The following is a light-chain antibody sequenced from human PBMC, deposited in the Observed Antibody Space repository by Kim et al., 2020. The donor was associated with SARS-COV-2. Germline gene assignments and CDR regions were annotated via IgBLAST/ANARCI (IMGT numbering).Light chain of an antibody. CDR3: QQYGSSPLS. CDR1: LSVSSNY. J-gene: IGKJ5*01. CDR2: AVS. V-gene: IGKV3-20*01. Sequence: SPGERATLSCRASLSVSSNYLAWYQQKPGQAPRLLVYAVSTRATGIPDRFSGSGSGTDFTLTISRLEPEDSAVYFCQQYGSSPLSFGQGTRLDIK.